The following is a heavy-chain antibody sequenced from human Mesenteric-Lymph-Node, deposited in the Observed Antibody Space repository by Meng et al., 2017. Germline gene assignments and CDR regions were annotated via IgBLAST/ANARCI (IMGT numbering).Heavy chain of an antibody. Sequence: GESLKIPCSAPGFTFSSYAMHWVRQAPGKGLEWVAVISYDGSNKYYADSVKGRFTISRDNSKNTLYLQMNSLRAEDTAVYYCARDWASYCSGGSCDSLPPYGMDVWGQGTTVTVSS. D-gene: IGHD2-15*01. V-gene: IGHV3-30*01. CDR3: ARDWASYCSGGSCDSLPPYGMDV. CDR1: GFTFSSYA. J-gene: IGHJ6*02. CDR2: ISYDGSNK.